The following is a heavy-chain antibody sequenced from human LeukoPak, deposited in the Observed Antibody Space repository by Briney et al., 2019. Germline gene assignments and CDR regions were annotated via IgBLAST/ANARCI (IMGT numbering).Heavy chain of an antibody. J-gene: IGHJ5*02. CDR2: IKEDGSEK. CDR3: VYGGSYYVA. V-gene: IGHV3-7*01. D-gene: IGHD1-26*01. CDR1: GFTFSSYW. Sequence: PGGSLRLSCAASGFTFSSYWMTWVRQAPGKGLELVANIKEDGSEKYYVDSVKGRFTISRDNAKKSLHLQMNSLRAEDTAVYFCVYGGSYYVAWGQGTLVTVSS.